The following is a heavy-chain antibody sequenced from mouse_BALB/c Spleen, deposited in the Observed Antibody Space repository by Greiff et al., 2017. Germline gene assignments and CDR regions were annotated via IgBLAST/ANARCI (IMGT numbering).Heavy chain of an antibody. Sequence: EVKLVESGGGLVQPGGSRKLSCAASGFTFSSFGMHWVRQAPEKGLEWVAYISSGSSTIYYADTVKGRFTISRDNPKNTLFLQMTSLRSEDTAMYYCARDDGHLFAYWGQGTLVTVSA. CDR1: GFTFSSFG. V-gene: IGHV5-17*02. CDR2: ISSGSSTI. D-gene: IGHD2-3*01. J-gene: IGHJ3*01. CDR3: ARDDGHLFAY.